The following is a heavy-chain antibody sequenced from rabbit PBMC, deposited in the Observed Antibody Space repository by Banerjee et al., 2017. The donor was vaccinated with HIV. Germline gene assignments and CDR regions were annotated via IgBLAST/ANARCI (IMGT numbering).Heavy chain of an antibody. D-gene: IGHD1-1*01. CDR1: GFSLSNYV. CDR3: ASTSGAIGWNFNL. V-gene: IGHV1S40*01. J-gene: IGHJ4*01. Sequence: QSVEESGGDLVKPGGTLTLTCTVSGFSLSNYVVNWVRQAPGKGLEWIGSISDGSSGHTHYASWAKGRFTISRASSTTVDLQMTSLTAADTATYFCASTSGAIGWNFNLWGQGTLVTVS. CDR2: ISDGSSGHT.